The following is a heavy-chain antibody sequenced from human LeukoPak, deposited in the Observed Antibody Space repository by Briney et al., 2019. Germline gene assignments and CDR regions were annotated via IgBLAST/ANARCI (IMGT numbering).Heavy chain of an antibody. V-gene: IGHV3-53*01. Sequence: GGSPRLSCAASGFTVSSNYMSWVRQAPGKGLEWVSVIYSGGSTYYADSVKGRFTISRDNAKNSLYLQMNSLRAEDTAVYYCTRDPRRLDYWGQGTLVTVSS. CDR1: GFTVSSNY. J-gene: IGHJ4*02. CDR3: TRDPRRLDY. CDR2: IYSGGST.